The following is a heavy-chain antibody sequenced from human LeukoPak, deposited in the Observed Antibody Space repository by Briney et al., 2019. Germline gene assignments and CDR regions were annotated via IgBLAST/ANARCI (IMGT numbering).Heavy chain of an antibody. Sequence: GGSLRLSCTASGFTFSSYAMSWVRQAPGKGLEWVSSISGSSGMIDYADSVKGRFIISRDNSKNAQYLQMNSLRPEDSAVYYCVKGRQLLDPWGQGTLVTVSS. D-gene: IGHD5-24*01. CDR3: VKGRQLLDP. CDR1: GFTFSSYA. V-gene: IGHV3-23*01. CDR2: ISGSSGMI. J-gene: IGHJ5*02.